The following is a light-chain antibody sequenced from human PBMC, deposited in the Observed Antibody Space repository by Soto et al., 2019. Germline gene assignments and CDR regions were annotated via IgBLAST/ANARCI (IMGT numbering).Light chain of an antibody. CDR1: QSISIW. Sequence: DIQMTQSPSTLSASVGDRVTITCRASQSISIWLAWYQQKAGKAPKLLIYQASTLEGGVSSRFSGSGSGTEFTLTISSLQPADFATYYCQHYNSDPWTFGQGTKVEIK. CDR2: QAS. V-gene: IGKV1-5*03. J-gene: IGKJ1*01. CDR3: QHYNSDPWT.